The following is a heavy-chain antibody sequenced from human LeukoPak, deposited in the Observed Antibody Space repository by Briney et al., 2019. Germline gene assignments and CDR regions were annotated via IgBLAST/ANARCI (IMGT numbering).Heavy chain of an antibody. J-gene: IGHJ6*03. D-gene: IGHD5-12*01. CDR2: ISSSGSTI. Sequence: GGSLRLSCAASGFTFSDYYMSWIRQAPGKGLEWVSYISSSGSTIYYADSVKGRFTISRDNAKNSLYLQMNSLRAEDTAVYYCARETATTPYYYYYYMDVWGKGTTVTVSS. CDR3: ARETATTPYYYYYYMDV. V-gene: IGHV3-11*01. CDR1: GFTFSDYY.